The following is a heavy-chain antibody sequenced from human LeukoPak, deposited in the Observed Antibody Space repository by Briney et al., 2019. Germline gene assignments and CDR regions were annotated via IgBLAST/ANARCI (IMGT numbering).Heavy chain of an antibody. Sequence: ASVKVSCKASGNTFISDEINWVRQATGQGLEWMGWMSANSGNAASAQKFQGGLTMTRNTSISTAYMELSSLNSDDTAVYYCARNVGHFYYDGSGSELYYYYLDVWGKGTTVTVSS. CDR2: MSANSGNA. CDR3: ARNVGHFYYDGSGSELYYYYLDV. V-gene: IGHV1-8*02. CDR1: GNTFISDE. J-gene: IGHJ6*03. D-gene: IGHD3-22*01.